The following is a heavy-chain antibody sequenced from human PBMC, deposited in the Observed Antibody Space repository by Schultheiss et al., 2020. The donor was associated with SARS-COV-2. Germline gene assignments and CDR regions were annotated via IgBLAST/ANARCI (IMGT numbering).Heavy chain of an antibody. Sequence: SETLSLTCAVYGGSFSAYYWSWIRQPPGKGLEWIGSISYSGSTYYNPSLKSRVTISVDTSKNQFSLKLSSVTAADTAVYYCARVRWELLRGYFDYWGQGTLVTVSS. V-gene: IGHV4-59*01. J-gene: IGHJ4*02. CDR2: ISYSGST. CDR1: GGSFSAYY. CDR3: ARVRWELLRGYFDY. D-gene: IGHD1-26*01.